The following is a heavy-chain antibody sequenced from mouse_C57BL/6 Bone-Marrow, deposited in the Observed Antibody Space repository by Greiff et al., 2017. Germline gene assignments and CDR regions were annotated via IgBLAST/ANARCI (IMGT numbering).Heavy chain of an antibody. Sequence: QVQLQQPGAELVKPGASVKLSCKASGYTFTSYWMQWVKQRPGQGLEWIGEIDPADRCTNYNQKFKSKATLTVDTSSSTAYMQLSSLTSEDSADYYCASSYYGFTMDYWGQGTSVTVSS. D-gene: IGHD1-1*01. J-gene: IGHJ4*01. CDR1: GYTFTSYW. CDR2: IDPADRCT. CDR3: ASSYYGFTMDY. V-gene: IGHV1-50*01.